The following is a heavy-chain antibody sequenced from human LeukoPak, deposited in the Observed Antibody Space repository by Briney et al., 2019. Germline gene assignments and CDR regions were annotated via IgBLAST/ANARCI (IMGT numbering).Heavy chain of an antibody. CDR2: VVGNGGTT. CDR1: GFTFTTYT. V-gene: IGHV3-64*01. J-gene: IGHJ4*02. CDR3: ARERAFYYFDY. Sequence: GGSLRLSCAASGFTFTTYTIHWVRQAPGKGLEYVSAVVGNGGTTYYANSVKGRFAISRDNSKNTVYLQMGSLRAEDTAVYYCARERAFYYFDYWGQGALVTVSS.